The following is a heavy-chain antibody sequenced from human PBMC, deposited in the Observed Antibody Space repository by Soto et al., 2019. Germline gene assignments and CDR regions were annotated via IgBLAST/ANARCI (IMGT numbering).Heavy chain of an antibody. CDR2: IHYSGST. D-gene: IGHD3-3*01. V-gene: IGHV4-31*02. CDR3: ARRGGTYYDFWRGYYGTDV. J-gene: IGHJ6*02. Sequence: LSLTCTVSGGSISSGGYYWNWIRQHPGKGLEWIGYIHYSGSTYYNPSLKSRVTISVDTSKNQFSLKLSSVTAADTAVYYCARRGGTYYDFWRGYYGTDVRGQGTTVTVSS. CDR1: GGSISSGGYY.